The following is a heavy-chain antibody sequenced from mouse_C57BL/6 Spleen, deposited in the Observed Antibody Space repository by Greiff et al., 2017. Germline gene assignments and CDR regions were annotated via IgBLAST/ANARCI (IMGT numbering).Heavy chain of an antibody. CDR2: ISDGGSYT. V-gene: IGHV5-4*01. CDR1: GFTFCSYA. J-gene: IGHJ3*01. Sequence: EVQRVESGGGLVKPGGSLKLSCAASGFTFCSYAMSWVRQTPEKRLEWVATISDGGSYTYYPDNVKGRFTISRDNAKNNLYLQMSHLKSEDTAMYYCARETTAQATWAYWGQGTLVTVSA. CDR3: ARETTAQATWAY. D-gene: IGHD3-2*02.